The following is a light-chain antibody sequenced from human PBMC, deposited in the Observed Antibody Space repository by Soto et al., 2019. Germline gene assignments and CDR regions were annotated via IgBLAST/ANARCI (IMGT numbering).Light chain of an antibody. Sequence: VLTQSPATLSLSPVERATLSCRASQSVSSYLAWYQQKPGQAPRLLIYDTSNRATGVPARFSGSGSGTDFTLTISSLEPEDCAIYYCQQRQYWPPITFGQGTRLEIK. CDR1: QSVSSY. CDR3: QQRQYWPPIT. J-gene: IGKJ5*01. V-gene: IGKV3-11*01. CDR2: DTS.